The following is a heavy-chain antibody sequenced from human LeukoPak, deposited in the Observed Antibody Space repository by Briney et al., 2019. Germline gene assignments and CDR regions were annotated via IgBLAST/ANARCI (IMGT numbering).Heavy chain of an antibody. V-gene: IGHV3-23*01. CDR3: ARIGGAAAGHFDY. J-gene: IGHJ4*02. CDR2: ISGGGGST. Sequence: GGSLRLSCAASGFTFSTYAMSWVRQAPGKGLEWVSAISGGGGSTYYADSVKGRFTISRDNSKNTLYLQVNSLRAEDTAVYYCARIGGAAAGHFDYWGQGTLVTVSS. CDR1: GFTFSTYA. D-gene: IGHD6-13*01.